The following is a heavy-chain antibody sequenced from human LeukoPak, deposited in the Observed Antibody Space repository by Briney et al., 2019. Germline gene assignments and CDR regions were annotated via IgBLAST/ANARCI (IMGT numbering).Heavy chain of an antibody. J-gene: IGHJ6*02. CDR2: INSGGDT. V-gene: IGHV3-53*05. CDR1: GSNITSNY. CDR3: ARTSFYYDMDV. D-gene: IGHD3-16*02. Sequence: PGESLRLSCAASGSNITSNYMTWVRQAPGKGLEWVSLINSGGDTYYADSLKGRITVSRDTSNNALFLQMSGLRPEDTAVYYCARTSFYYDMDVWGQGTTVTVSS.